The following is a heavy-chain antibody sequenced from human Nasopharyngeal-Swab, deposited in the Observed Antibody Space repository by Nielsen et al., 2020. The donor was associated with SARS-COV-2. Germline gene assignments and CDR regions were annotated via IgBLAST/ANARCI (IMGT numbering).Heavy chain of an antibody. V-gene: IGHV1-46*01. J-gene: IGHJ6*02. Sequence: ASVKVSCKASGYTFTSYYMHWVRQAPGQGLEWMGIINPSGGSTSYAQKFQGRVTMTRDTSTSTVYMELSSLRSEDTAVYYCAREGEPGGFFYYGMDVWGQGTPVTVSS. CDR1: GYTFTSYY. CDR2: INPSGGST. CDR3: AREGEPGGFFYYGMDV. D-gene: IGHD3-10*01.